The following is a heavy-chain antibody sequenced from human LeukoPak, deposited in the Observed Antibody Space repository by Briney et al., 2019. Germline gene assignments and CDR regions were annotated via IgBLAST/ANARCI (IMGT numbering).Heavy chain of an antibody. CDR1: GFTFSSYS. Sequence: GGSLRLSCAASGFTFSSYSMNWVRQAPGKGLEWVSYISSSGSTIYYADSVKGRFTISRDNAKNSLYLQMNSLRAEDTAVYYCARERITMVPNWFDPWGQGTLVTVSS. CDR2: ISSSGSTI. J-gene: IGHJ5*02. V-gene: IGHV3-48*04. D-gene: IGHD3-10*01. CDR3: ARERITMVPNWFDP.